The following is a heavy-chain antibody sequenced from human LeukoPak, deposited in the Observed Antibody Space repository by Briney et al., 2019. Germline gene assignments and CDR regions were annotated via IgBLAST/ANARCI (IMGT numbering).Heavy chain of an antibody. V-gene: IGHV3-23*01. D-gene: IGHD3-3*01. CDR1: GFTFSSHA. CDR2: IRGSGAST. J-gene: IGHJ6*03. Sequence: GGSLRLSCGASGFTFSSHAMSWVRQAPGKVLEWVSIIRGSGASTYYADSVKGRFTISRDNSKNTLYLQMNSLRAEDTAVYYCAKKLHYDLTPYYYYYMDVWGKGTTVTVSS. CDR3: AKKLHYDLTPYYYYYMDV.